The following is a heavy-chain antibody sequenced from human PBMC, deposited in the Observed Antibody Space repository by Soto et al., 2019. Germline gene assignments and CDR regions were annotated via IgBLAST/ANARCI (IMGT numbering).Heavy chain of an antibody. J-gene: IGHJ4*02. V-gene: IGHV1-18*01. D-gene: IGHD2-2*01. CDR2: ISTFNGET. CDR3: ARDVGYCSSSTCPIDY. CDR1: GYTFHTYG. Sequence: VQLVQSGAEVKKPGASVRLSCKASGYTFHTYGISWVRQAPGQGLEWMGWISTFNGETRYAQKFQARVTVTTDTSTTTGYMELRSLRSDDTAVYYCARDVGYCSSSTCPIDYWGQGTLVTVSS.